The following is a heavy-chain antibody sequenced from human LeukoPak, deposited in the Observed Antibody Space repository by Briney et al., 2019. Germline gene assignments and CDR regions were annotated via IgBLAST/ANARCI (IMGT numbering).Heavy chain of an antibody. J-gene: IGHJ4*02. D-gene: IGHD2-15*01. CDR3: GRRAGDCGGGSCYSIDY. Sequence: GSSVKVSFKAFGGSFSSEAISWVRPAPGQGLEWMGGIIPIFGTANYSQKFQGRVTITTDESTSTACMEVSSLRSEDTAVYYCGRRAGDCGGGSCYSIDYWGQGSLVTVSS. CDR1: GGSFSSEA. CDR2: IIPIFGTA. V-gene: IGHV1-69*05.